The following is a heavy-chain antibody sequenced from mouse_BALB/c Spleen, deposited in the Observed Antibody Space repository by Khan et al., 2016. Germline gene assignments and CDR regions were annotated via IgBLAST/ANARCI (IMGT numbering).Heavy chain of an antibody. J-gene: IGHJ1*01. CDR2: INTYTGEP. Sequence: QIQLVQSGPELKKPGETVKISCKASGYTFTNYGMNWVKQAPGKGLKWMGWINTYTGEPTYADDFKGRFAFSLETSASTAYLQINNLKNEDTATYFCARVDGYYPRWYFDVWGAGTTVTVSS. D-gene: IGHD2-3*01. CDR1: GYTFTNYG. V-gene: IGHV9-3-1*01. CDR3: ARVDGYYPRWYFDV.